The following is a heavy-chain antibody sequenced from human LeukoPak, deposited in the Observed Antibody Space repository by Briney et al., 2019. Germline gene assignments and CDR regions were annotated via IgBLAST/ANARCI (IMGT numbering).Heavy chain of an antibody. V-gene: IGHV1-18*01. CDR3: ARSLTTIAAAGYYFDY. Sequence: ASVKVSCKASGYTFTSYGPSWVRQAPGLGLEWMGWISAYNGYTNYAQKLQGRVTMTTDTSTSTAYMELRSLRSDDTAVYYCARSLTTIAAAGYYFDYWGQGTLVTVSS. CDR2: ISAYNGYT. CDR1: GYTFTSYG. D-gene: IGHD6-13*01. J-gene: IGHJ4*02.